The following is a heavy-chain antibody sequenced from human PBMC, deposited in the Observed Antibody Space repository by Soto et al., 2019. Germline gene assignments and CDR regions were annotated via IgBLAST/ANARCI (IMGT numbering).Heavy chain of an antibody. D-gene: IGHD2-15*01. V-gene: IGHV3-30-3*01. Sequence: ESGGGVVQPGRSLRLSCAASGFTFSSYAMHWVRQAPGKGLEWVAVISYDGSNKYYADSVKGRFTISRDNSKNTLYLQMNSLRAEDTAVYYCAREVVVVAATGPFDYWGQGTLVTVSS. CDR1: GFTFSSYA. J-gene: IGHJ4*02. CDR2: ISYDGSNK. CDR3: AREVVVVAATGPFDY.